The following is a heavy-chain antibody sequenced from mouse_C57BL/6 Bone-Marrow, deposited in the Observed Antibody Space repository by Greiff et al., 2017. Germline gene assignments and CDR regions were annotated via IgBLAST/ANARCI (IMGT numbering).Heavy chain of an antibody. CDR1: GYTFTSYW. CDR2: IDPSDSET. J-gene: IGHJ1*03. Sequence: QVQLQQPGAELVRPGSSVKLSCKASGYTFTSYWMHWVKQRPIQGLEWIGNIDPSDSETNYNQKFKDKATLTVDKSSSTAYMQLSSLTSEDSAVYYCARWGYGYFDVWGTGTTVTVSS. V-gene: IGHV1-52*01. CDR3: ARWGYGYFDV.